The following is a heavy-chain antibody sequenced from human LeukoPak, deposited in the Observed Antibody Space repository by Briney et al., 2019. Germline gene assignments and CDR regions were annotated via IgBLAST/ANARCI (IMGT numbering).Heavy chain of an antibody. CDR3: ASQVTIFGGGKYFDY. J-gene: IGHJ4*02. CDR2: INEEGSEK. Sequence: GGSLRLSCAASGFTFSIYWMSWVRQAPGKGLEWVANINEEGSEKYYVDSVKGRFTISRDNAKNSLYLHMNSLRVEDTAVYYCASQVTIFGGGKYFDYWGQGTLVTVSS. V-gene: IGHV3-7*05. CDR1: GFTFSIYW. D-gene: IGHD3-3*01.